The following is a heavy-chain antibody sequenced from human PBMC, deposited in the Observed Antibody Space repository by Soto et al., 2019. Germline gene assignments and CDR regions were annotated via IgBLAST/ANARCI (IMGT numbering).Heavy chain of an antibody. CDR3: ARDFTSVAGNFDL. CDR1: GYTFTNYA. V-gene: IGHV1-18*01. Sequence: QVHLVQSGTEVKKPGASVKVSCKASGYTFTNYAFSWVRQAPGQGLEWMGWITTYNGNTNYAQKFQGRVTMTMDTXTTTDHRELRSLRSADTAVYYGARDFTSVAGNFDLWGQGTLVTVSS. J-gene: IGHJ4*02. CDR2: ITTYNGNT. D-gene: IGHD6-19*01.